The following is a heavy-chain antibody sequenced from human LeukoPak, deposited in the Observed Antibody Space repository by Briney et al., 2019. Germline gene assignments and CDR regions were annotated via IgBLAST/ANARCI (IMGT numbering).Heavy chain of an antibody. Sequence: SETLSLTCTVSGGSISSYYWSWIRQPPGKGLEWIGYIYYCGSTNYNPSLKSRVTISVDTSKNQFSLKLSSVTAADTAVYYCARDRAHSGSYSNWFDPWGQGTLVTVSS. CDR2: IYYCGST. V-gene: IGHV4-59*01. CDR1: GGSISSYY. D-gene: IGHD1-26*01. CDR3: ARDRAHSGSYSNWFDP. J-gene: IGHJ5*02.